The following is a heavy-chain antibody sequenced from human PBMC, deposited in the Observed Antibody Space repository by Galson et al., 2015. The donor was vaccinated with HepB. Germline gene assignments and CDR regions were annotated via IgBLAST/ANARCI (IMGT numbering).Heavy chain of an antibody. J-gene: IGHJ6*02. D-gene: IGHD3-22*01. CDR2: IYYSGST. CDR1: GGPISSGDYY. CDR3: ARANLDSSGYSNYYYYGMDV. V-gene: IGHV4-30-4*01. Sequence: QVQLQESGPGLVKPSQTLSLTCPVSGGPISSGDYYWCWIRQPPGKGLEWIGYIYYSGSTYYNPSLKSRVTISVDTSKNQFSLKLSSVTAADTAVYYCARANLDSSGYSNYYYYGMDVWGQGTTVTVSS.